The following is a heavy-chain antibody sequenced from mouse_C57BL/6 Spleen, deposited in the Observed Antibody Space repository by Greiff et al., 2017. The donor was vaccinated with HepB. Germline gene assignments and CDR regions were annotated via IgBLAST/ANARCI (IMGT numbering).Heavy chain of an antibody. D-gene: IGHD1-1*01. CDR2: IDPENGDT. CDR1: GFNIKDDY. CDR3: TTLSLYYYGSSDGY. V-gene: IGHV14-4*01. Sequence: EVQLQQSGAELVRPGASVKLSCTASGFNIKDDYMHWVKQRPEQGLEWIGWIDPENGDTEYASKFQGKATITADTSANTAYLQLSSLTSEDTAVYYVTTLSLYYYGSSDGYWGQGTTLTVAS. J-gene: IGHJ2*01.